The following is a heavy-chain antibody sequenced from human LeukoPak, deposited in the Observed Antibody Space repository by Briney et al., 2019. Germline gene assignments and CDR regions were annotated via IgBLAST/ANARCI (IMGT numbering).Heavy chain of an antibody. V-gene: IGHV1-69*05. CDR1: GGTFSSYA. CDR2: IIPIFGTA. Sequence: SVKVSCKASGGTFSSYAISWVRQAPGQGLEWMGRIIPIFGTANYAQKFQGRVTITTDESTSTAYMELSSVRSKDTAVYYCARAHGYCGGDCYPYYFDYWGQGTLVTVSS. CDR3: ARAHGYCGGDCYPYYFDY. J-gene: IGHJ4*02. D-gene: IGHD2-21*02.